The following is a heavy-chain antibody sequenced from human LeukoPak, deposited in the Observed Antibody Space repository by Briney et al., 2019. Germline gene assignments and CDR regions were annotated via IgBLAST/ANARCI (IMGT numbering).Heavy chain of an antibody. V-gene: IGHV3-23*01. CDR3: AKERDIVVVPAAIDY. J-gene: IGHJ4*02. Sequence: TGGSLRLSCAASGFTFTNYAMSWVRQAPGKGLDWVSAISGSGDSTYYADSVKGRFTISRDNSKNTLYLQMNSLRAEDTAVYYCAKERDIVVVPAAIDYWGQGTLVTVSS. CDR2: ISGSGDST. D-gene: IGHD2-2*01. CDR1: GFTFTNYA.